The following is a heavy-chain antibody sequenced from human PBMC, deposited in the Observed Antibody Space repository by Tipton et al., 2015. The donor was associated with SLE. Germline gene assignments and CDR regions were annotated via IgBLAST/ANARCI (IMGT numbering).Heavy chain of an antibody. D-gene: IGHD4-11*01. V-gene: IGHV4-4*02. CDR2: IYHSGST. CDR1: GGSISSSNW. J-gene: IGHJ5*02. Sequence: SLRLSCAVSGGSISSSNWWSWVRQPPGKGLEWIGEIYHSGSTNYNPSLKSRVTISVDTSKNQISLKLSSVTAADTAVYYCARYPESNYHWFGPWGQGALVTVSS. CDR3: ARYPESNYHWFGP.